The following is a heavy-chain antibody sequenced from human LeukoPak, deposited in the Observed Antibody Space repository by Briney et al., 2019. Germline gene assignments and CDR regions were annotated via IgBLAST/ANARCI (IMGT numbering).Heavy chain of an antibody. J-gene: IGHJ6*03. CDR2: ISGSGGST. CDR1: GFTFSSYA. V-gene: IGHV3-23*01. CDR3: AKVEWLQLPGYYYYMDV. D-gene: IGHD5-24*01. Sequence: GGSLRLSCAASGFTFSSYAMSWVRQAPGKGLEWVSAISGSGGSTYYADSVKGRFTISRDNSKNTLYLQMNSLRAEDTAVYYCAKVEWLQLPGYYYYMDVWGKGTTVTVSS.